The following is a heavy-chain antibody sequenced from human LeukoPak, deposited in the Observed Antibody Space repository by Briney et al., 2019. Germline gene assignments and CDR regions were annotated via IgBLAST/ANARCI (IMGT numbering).Heavy chain of an antibody. V-gene: IGHV3-30*03. J-gene: IGHJ4*02. D-gene: IGHD1-26*01. Sequence: GRSLRLSCAASGFTFSRYGVHWVRQAPGKGLEWVAVISHDGNNKYYGDSVKGRFTISRDNSKNTLYLEMNSLRPEDTAVYYCARGREVLGPPTDSWGQGTLVTVSS. CDR1: GFTFSRYG. CDR2: ISHDGNNK. CDR3: ARGREVLGPPTDS.